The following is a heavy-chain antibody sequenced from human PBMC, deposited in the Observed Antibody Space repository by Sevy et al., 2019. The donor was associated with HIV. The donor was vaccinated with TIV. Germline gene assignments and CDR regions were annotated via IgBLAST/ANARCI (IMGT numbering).Heavy chain of an antibody. CDR1: GFTFSDYY. CDR3: ARDHVKDGDFGDYYYYAMDV. D-gene: IGHD4-17*01. V-gene: IGHV3-11*01. Sequence: GGSLRLSCAASGFTFSDYYMSWIRQAPGKRLEWVSYISGSDGTTFYADSVKGRFTISRDNAKNSLYLQMNSLRAEDTAMYYCARDHVKDGDFGDYYYYAMDVWGQGTTVTVSS. CDR2: ISGSDGTT. J-gene: IGHJ6*02.